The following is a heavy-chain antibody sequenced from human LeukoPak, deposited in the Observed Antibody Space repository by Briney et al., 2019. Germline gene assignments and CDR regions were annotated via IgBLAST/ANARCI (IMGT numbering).Heavy chain of an antibody. Sequence: GGSLRLSCAASGFTFSIYSMSWVRLAPGKGLEWVASITSSSSFIYYADSVKGRSTISRDNAQNSLYLQMNSLRAEDTAVYYCARLDREDCSTRPIPYYNYCMHVWGKGTTVIVSS. CDR1: GFTFSIYS. CDR2: ITSSSSFI. V-gene: IGHV3-21*01. CDR3: ARLDREDCSTRPIPYYNYCMHV. D-gene: IGHD2-2*01. J-gene: IGHJ6*03.